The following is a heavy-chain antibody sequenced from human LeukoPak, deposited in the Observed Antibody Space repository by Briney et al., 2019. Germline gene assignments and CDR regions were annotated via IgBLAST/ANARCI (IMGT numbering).Heavy chain of an antibody. V-gene: IGHV3-30*01. D-gene: IGHD3-10*01. CDR1: GLTFSTYA. CDR2: ISYDGSNT. J-gene: IGHJ4*02. Sequence: PGRSLRLSCAASGLTFSTYAMHWVRQAPGKGLEWVAVISYDGSNTYYADSVKGRFTISRDNSKNTLYLQLNSLRAEDTAVYYCARDSTYYYASGSSGPHYFDYWGQGTLVTVSS. CDR3: ARDSTYYYASGSSGPHYFDY.